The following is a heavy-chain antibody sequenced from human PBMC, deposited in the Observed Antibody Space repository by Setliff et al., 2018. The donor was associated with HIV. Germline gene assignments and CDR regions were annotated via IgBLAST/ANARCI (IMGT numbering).Heavy chain of an antibody. D-gene: IGHD2-21*02. CDR1: GGSISTYY. CDR3: ATLDHSGGNFLAY. CDR2: IHSSGST. V-gene: IGHV4-4*09. Sequence: PSETLSLTCTVSGGSISTYYWSWIRQPPGKGLEWIGYIHSSGSTIYSPSLKSRITISLDTSKEQFSLELSSATAADTAVYYCATLDHSGGNFLAYWGQGSLVTVSS. J-gene: IGHJ4*02.